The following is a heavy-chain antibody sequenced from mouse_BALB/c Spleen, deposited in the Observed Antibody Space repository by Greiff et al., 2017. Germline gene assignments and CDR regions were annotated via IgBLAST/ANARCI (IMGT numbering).Heavy chain of an antibody. CDR1: GFSLTSYG. CDR3: AREGIYDGYLWFAY. D-gene: IGHD2-3*01. CDR2: IWAGGST. Sequence: QVQLKESGPGLVAPSQSLSITCTVSGFSLTSYGVHWVRQPPGKGLEWLGVIWAGGSTNYNSALMSRLSISKDNSKSQVFLKMNSLQTDYTAMYYCAREGIYDGYLWFAYWGQGTLVTVSA. J-gene: IGHJ3*01. V-gene: IGHV2-9*02.